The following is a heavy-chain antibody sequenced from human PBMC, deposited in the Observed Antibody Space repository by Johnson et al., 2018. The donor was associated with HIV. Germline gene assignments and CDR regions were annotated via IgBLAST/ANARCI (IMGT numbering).Heavy chain of an antibody. D-gene: IGHD3-10*01. V-gene: IGHV3-30*02. CDR3: TKVWGFYYGQYHDAFDI. CDR1: GVTISSFG. J-gene: IGHJ3*02. CDR2: IRFDGSDE. Sequence: QVQLVESGGGVVQPGGSLRLSCAASGVTISSFGMHWVRQAPGTGLEWVAFIRFDGSDEYYSNSVKGREKRLRDNSKNTLYLQMNSLRPEDTAVYYCTKVWGFYYGQYHDAFDIWGQGTMVTVYS.